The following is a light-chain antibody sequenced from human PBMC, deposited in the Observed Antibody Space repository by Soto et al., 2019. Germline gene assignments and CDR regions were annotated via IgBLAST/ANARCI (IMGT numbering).Light chain of an antibody. CDR3: QQYNKWPPLT. Sequence: ETVLTQSPATLSVSPGETATLSCRASQSVRDNLAWYQQKPGQAPRLLIYGASIRATGIPTRFSGSGSGTEFTLTISSLQSEDLAIYYCQQYNKWPPLTFGGGTRVEIK. V-gene: IGKV3-15*01. CDR1: QSVRDN. J-gene: IGKJ4*01. CDR2: GAS.